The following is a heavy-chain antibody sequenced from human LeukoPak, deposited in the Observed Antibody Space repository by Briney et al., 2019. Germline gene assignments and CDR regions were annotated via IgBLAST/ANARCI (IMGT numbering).Heavy chain of an antibody. J-gene: IGHJ3*02. CDR1: GYSFTSYW. Sequence: GESLKISCKGSGYSFTSYWIGWVRQMSGKGLEWMGIIYPGDSDTRYSPSFQGQVTISADKSISTAYLQWSSLKASDTAMYYCARLGIRVVAGTSNGAFDIWGQGTMVTVSS. CDR3: ARLGIRVVAGTSNGAFDI. D-gene: IGHD6-19*01. CDR2: IYPGDSDT. V-gene: IGHV5-51*01.